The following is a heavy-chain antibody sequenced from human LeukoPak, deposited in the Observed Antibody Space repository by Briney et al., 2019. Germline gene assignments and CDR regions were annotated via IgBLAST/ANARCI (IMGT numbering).Heavy chain of an antibody. CDR3: ARRGTVRGNWFDP. CDR2: INPNSGGT. J-gene: IGHJ5*02. CDR1: GYTFTGYY. V-gene: IGHV1-2*02. Sequence: GASVKVSCKASGYTFTGYYVHWVRQAPGQGLEWMGWINPNSGGTNYAQKFQGRVTMTRDTSISTAYMELSRLRSDDTAVYYCARRGTVRGNWFDPWGQGTLVTVSS. D-gene: IGHD4-17*01.